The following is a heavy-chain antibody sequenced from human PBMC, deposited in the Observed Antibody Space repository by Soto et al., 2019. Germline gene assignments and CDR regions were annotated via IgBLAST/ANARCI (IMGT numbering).Heavy chain of an antibody. CDR3: ATGRLYTMVRRVFYYYYGMAV. CDR2: INHSGST. V-gene: IGHV4-34*01. CDR1: GGSFSGYY. Sequence: SETLSLTCAVYGGSFSGYYWSWIRQPPGKGLEWIGEINHSGSTNYNPSLKSRVTISVDTSKNQFSLKLSSVTAADTAVYYCATGRLYTMVRRVFYYYYGMAVWGQGTTVT. J-gene: IGHJ6*02. D-gene: IGHD3-10*01.